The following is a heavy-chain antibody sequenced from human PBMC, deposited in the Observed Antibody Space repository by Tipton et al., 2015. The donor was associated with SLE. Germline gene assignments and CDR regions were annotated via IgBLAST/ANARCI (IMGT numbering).Heavy chain of an antibody. J-gene: IGHJ2*01. CDR1: GFVFSSFA. CDR2: VHGGGSA. CDR3: AKDVTISNYHFDV. D-gene: IGHD4-11*01. V-gene: IGHV3-23*03. Sequence: GSLRLSCEASGFVFSSFAMNWVRQAPGKGLEWVSVVHGGGSAYYADSVRGRFTISRDNSKNTVYLQMNSLRAEDTAVYYCAKDVTISNYHFDVWGRGTLVTVSS.